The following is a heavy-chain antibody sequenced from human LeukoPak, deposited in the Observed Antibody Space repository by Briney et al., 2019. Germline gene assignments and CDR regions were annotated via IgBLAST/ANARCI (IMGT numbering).Heavy chain of an antibody. V-gene: IGHV1-69*04. CDR1: GGTFSSYA. CDR3: ARDLIGGGQLLVYYYYGMDV. CDR2: IIPILGIA. J-gene: IGHJ6*02. D-gene: IGHD2-2*01. Sequence: ASVKVSCKASGGTFSSYAISWVRQAPGQGLEWMGRIIPILGIANYAQKFQGRVTITADKSTSTAYMELSSLRSEDTAVYYCARDLIGGGQLLVYYYYGMDVWGQGTTVTVSS.